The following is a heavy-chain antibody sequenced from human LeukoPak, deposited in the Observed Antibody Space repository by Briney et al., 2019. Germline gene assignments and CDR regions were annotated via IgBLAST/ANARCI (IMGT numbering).Heavy chain of an antibody. CDR1: GFPLSRSA. CDR3: ARDLTHTLYYDS. J-gene: IGHJ4*02. CDR2: ISGSGSGGST. V-gene: IGHV3-23*01. Sequence: PGGSLRLSCAASGFPLSRSAMSWVRQAPGKGLEWVSNISGSGSGGSTYYADSVKGRFTISRDNSKNTLYLQMNSLKTEDTAVYYCARDLTHTLYYDSWGQGTLVTVSS. D-gene: IGHD2-15*01.